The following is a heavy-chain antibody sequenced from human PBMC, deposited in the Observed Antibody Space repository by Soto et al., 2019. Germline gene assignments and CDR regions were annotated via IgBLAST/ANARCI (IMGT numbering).Heavy chain of an antibody. J-gene: IGHJ5*02. V-gene: IGHV1-18*01. Sequence: QVQLVQSGAEVKKPGASVKVSCKASGYTFTSYGISWVRQAPGQGLEWMGWISAYNGNTNYAQKLQGRVTMTTDTTTTTAYMELRSLRSDDTAVYYCARDQSSSSLSAWDWFDPWGQGTLVTVSS. CDR1: GYTFTSYG. CDR2: ISAYNGNT. D-gene: IGHD6-13*01. CDR3: ARDQSSSSLSAWDWFDP.